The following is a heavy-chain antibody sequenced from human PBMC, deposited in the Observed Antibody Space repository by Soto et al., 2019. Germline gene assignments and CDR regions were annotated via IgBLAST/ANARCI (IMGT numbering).Heavy chain of an antibody. J-gene: IGHJ6*02. V-gene: IGHV1-69*12. Sequence: QVQLVQSGAEVKKPGSSVKVSCKASGGSLSNYGISWVRQAPGQGLEWMGAIIPVFGTPNYAQKFQDRVTITADESTTTVYMEVRSPTSEDTAVYSCARGDATKIVVTTYYGMDVWGQGTTVTVSS. CDR3: ARGDATKIVVTTYYGMDV. D-gene: IGHD3-22*01. CDR2: IIPVFGTP. CDR1: GGSLSNYG.